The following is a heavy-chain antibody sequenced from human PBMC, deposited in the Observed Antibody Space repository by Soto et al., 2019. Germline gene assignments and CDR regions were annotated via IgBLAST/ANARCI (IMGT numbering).Heavy chain of an antibody. D-gene: IGHD6-6*01. CDR2: ISYDGSSK. Sequence: QVQLVESGGGVVQPGRSLRLSCAASGFTFSSYGMHWVRQAPGKGLEWVAVISYDGSSKYYADSVKGRFTISRDNSKNTLYLQMNSLRAEDTAVYYCAKDTGRIAARPYYYYGMDVWGQGTTVTVSS. CDR1: GFTFSSYG. J-gene: IGHJ6*02. V-gene: IGHV3-30*18. CDR3: AKDTGRIAARPYYYYGMDV.